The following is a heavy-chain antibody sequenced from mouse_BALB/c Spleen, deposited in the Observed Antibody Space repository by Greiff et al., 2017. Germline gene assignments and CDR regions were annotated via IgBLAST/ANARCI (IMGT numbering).Heavy chain of an antibody. Sequence: EVKLVESGGGLVKPGGSLKLSCAASGFTFSDYYMYWVSQTPEKRLEWVATISDGGSYTYYPDSVKGRFTISSDKAKNNLYLQMSSLKSEDTAMYYCARGAFAYWGQGTLVTVSA. J-gene: IGHJ3*01. CDR1: GFTFSDYY. CDR3: ARGAFAY. CDR2: ISDGGSYT. V-gene: IGHV5-4*02.